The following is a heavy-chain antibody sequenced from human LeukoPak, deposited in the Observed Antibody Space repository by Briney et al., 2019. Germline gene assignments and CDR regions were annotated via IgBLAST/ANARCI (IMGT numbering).Heavy chain of an antibody. CDR2: IYYSGST. CDR3: ARETVGESQFPYYYYYMDV. J-gene: IGHJ6*03. Sequence: SETLSLTCAVYGGSISSSSYYWGWIRQPPGKGLEWIGSIYYSGSTYYNPSLKSRVTISVDTSKNQFSLKLSSVTAADTAVYYCARETVGESQFPYYYYYMDVWGKGTTVTVSS. CDR1: GGSISSSSYY. D-gene: IGHD3-10*01. V-gene: IGHV4-39*07.